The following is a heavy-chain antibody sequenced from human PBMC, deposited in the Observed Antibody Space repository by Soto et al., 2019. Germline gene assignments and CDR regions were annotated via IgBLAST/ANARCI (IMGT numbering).Heavy chain of an antibody. J-gene: IGHJ6*02. Sequence: GASVKVSCKASGYTFTSYGISWVRQAPGQGLEWMGWISAYNGNTNYAQKFQGRVTMTTDESTSTAYMELSSLRSEDTAVYYCAREGTIFGVVMGERRYYGMDVWGQGTTVTVSS. CDR2: ISAYNGNT. D-gene: IGHD3-3*01. CDR3: AREGTIFGVVMGERRYYGMDV. V-gene: IGHV1-18*01. CDR1: GYTFTSYG.